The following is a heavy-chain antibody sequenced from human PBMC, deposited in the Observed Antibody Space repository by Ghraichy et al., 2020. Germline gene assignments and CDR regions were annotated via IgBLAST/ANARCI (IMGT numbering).Heavy chain of an antibody. CDR1: GFTFSDYY. CDR2: ISSSSSYT. D-gene: IGHD6-13*01. J-gene: IGHJ4*02. Sequence: GGSLRLSCAASGFTFSDYYMSWIRQAPGKGLECVSYISSSSSYTNYADSVKGRFTISRDNAKNSLYLQMNSLRAEDTAVYYCARGGPYSISWYYSDYWGQGTLVTVSS. V-gene: IGHV3-11*06. CDR3: ARGGPYSISWYYSDY.